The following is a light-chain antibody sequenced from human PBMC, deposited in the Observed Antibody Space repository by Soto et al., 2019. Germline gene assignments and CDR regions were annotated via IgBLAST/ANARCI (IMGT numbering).Light chain of an antibody. J-gene: IGLJ1*01. Sequence: QSVLTQAPSASETPGQRVTISCSGGSSNIGRNTVNWYQQLPGTAPRLLIYSNNRRPSGVPDRFSGSKSGTSASLAISGLQSEDEADYYCAAWDDSLTDYVFGTETKVTV. CDR2: SNN. CDR3: AAWDDSLTDYV. V-gene: IGLV1-44*01. CDR1: SSNIGRNT.